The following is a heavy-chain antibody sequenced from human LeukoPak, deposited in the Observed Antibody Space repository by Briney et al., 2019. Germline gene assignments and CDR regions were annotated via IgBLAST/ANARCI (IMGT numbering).Heavy chain of an antibody. D-gene: IGHD4-17*01. CDR2: IIPIFGTA. CDR1: GGTFSSYA. V-gene: IGHV1-69*13. J-gene: IGHJ4*02. Sequence: ASVKVSCKASGGTFSSYAISWVRQAPGQGLEWMGGIIPIFGTANYAQKFQGRVTITADESTSTAYMELSSLGSEDTAVYYCARARGGYGDYRRGDYFDYWGQGTLVTVSS. CDR3: ARARGGYGDYRRGDYFDY.